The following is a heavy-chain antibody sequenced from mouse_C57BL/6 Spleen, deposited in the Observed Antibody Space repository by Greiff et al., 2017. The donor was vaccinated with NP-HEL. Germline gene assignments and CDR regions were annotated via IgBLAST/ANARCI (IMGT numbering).Heavy chain of an antibody. CDR1: GYTFTSYW. Sequence: QVQLQQPGAELVRPGSSVKLSCKASGYTFTSYWMHWVKQRPIQGLEWIGNIDPSDSETHYNQKFKDKATLTVDKSSSTAYMQLSSLTSEDSAVYYCARGGYDYRFGYWGQGTTLTVSS. CDR3: ARGGYDYRFGY. J-gene: IGHJ2*01. D-gene: IGHD2-4*01. V-gene: IGHV1-52*01. CDR2: IDPSDSET.